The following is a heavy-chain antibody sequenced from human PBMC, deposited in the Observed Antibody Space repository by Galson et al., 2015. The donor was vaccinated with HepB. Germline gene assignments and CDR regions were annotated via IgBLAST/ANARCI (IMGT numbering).Heavy chain of an antibody. CDR1: GFTFSSYS. V-gene: IGHV3-48*04. CDR3: ARARWRDGYILNNWFDP. Sequence: SLRLSCAASGFTFSSYSMNWVRQAPGKGLEWVSYISSSSSTIYYADSVKGRFTISRDNAKNSLYLQMNSLRAKDTAVYYCARARWRDGYILNNWFDPWGQGTLVTVSS. CDR2: ISSSSSTI. D-gene: IGHD5-24*01. J-gene: IGHJ5*02.